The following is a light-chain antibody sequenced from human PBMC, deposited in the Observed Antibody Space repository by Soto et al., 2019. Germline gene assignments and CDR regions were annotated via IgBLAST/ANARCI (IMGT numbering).Light chain of an antibody. CDR3: QQYNDWLA. V-gene: IGKV3-15*01. J-gene: IGKJ4*01. Sequence: EMVMTQSPATLSVSTGERATLSCRASQSVSSNLAWYQQKPGQAPRLLIYGASTRATGIPARFSGSGSGTDFTLTISSLQSEDFAVYYCQQYNDWLAFGGGTKVDIK. CDR2: GAS. CDR1: QSVSSN.